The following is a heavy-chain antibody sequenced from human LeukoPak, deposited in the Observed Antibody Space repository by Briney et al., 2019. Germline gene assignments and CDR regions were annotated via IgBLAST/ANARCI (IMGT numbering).Heavy chain of an antibody. Sequence: GGSLRLSCAASGFTFTSYSMNWVRQAPGKGLEWVSSIRSSSSYIYYADSVKGRSTISRDNAKNSLYLQMNSLRAEDTAVYYCARGSDSSGYFTDAFDIWGQGTMVTVSS. CDR1: GFTFTSYS. J-gene: IGHJ3*02. V-gene: IGHV3-21*01. D-gene: IGHD3-22*01. CDR3: ARGSDSSGYFTDAFDI. CDR2: IRSSSSYI.